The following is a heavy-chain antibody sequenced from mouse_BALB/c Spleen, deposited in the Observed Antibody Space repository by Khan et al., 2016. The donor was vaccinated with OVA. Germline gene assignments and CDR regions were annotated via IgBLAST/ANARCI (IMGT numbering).Heavy chain of an antibody. V-gene: IGHV1-9*01. CDR2: ILPGRGNI. CDR1: GYTFSSYW. CDR3: ARGAGTTYGMDY. Sequence: QVQLQQSGAELMKPGASVKISCKATGYTFSSYWIEWVKQRPGHGLEWIGEILPGRGNINYNEKFKGKDTFTAETSSNIAYMQLNSLTSEDSAVYYCARGAGTTYGMDYWGQGTSVTVSS. D-gene: IGHD4-1*01. J-gene: IGHJ4*01.